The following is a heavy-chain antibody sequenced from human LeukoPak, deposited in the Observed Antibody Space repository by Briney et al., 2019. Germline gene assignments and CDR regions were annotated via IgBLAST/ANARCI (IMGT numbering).Heavy chain of an antibody. Sequence: PSEPLSLTCTVSGGAISNFYVDWIRQAPGKGLELIGYIYYSGTTNYSPSLKSRVSISVDTSTQQLSLKLSSVTAPGTDVYYCSRSPGGGFGIWGRGKMGTVS. D-gene: IGHD3-16*01. V-gene: IGHV4-59*01. CDR3: SRSPGGGFGI. CDR1: GGAISNFY. CDR2: IYYSGTT. J-gene: IGHJ3*02.